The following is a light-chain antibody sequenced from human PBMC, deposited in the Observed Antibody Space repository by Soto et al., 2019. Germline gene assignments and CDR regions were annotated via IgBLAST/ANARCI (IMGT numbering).Light chain of an antibody. CDR3: QQNYRATPWT. J-gene: IGKJ1*01. CDR1: QSISRY. V-gene: IGKV1-39*01. Sequence: DIQMTQSPSSLSASVGDRITITCRASQSISRYLNWYQHKPGKAPKLLINAASSLERGVPSRFSGGGSGTDFTLNSSSLQPDDFATYYCQQNYRATPWTFGQGTKVDIK. CDR2: AAS.